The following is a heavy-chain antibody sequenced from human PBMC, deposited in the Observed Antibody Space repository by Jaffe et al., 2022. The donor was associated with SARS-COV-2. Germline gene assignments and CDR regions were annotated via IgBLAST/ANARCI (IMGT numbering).Heavy chain of an antibody. Sequence: QVQLQESGPGLVKPSETLSLTCTVSGGSISSYYWSWIRQPPGKGLEWIGYIYYSGSTNYNPSLKSRVTISVDTSKNQFSLKLSSVTAADTAVYYCARHSQYYDSTRRHSGAFDIWGQGTMVTVSS. V-gene: IGHV4-59*08. CDR3: ARHSQYYDSTRRHSGAFDI. J-gene: IGHJ3*02. CDR2: IYYSGST. D-gene: IGHD3-22*01. CDR1: GGSISSYY.